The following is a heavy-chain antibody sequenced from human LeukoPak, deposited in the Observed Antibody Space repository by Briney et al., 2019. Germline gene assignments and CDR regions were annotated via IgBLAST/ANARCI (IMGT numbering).Heavy chain of an antibody. Sequence: PSETLSLTCTVSGGSISSYYWSWIRQSPGKGLEWIGYIYYSGSTNYNPSLKSRVTISVDTSKNQFSLKLSSVTAADTAVYYCARVVSGDIVVVPAATWFDPWGQGTLVTVSS. J-gene: IGHJ5*02. CDR3: ARVVSGDIVVVPAATWFDP. CDR2: IYYSGST. V-gene: IGHV4-59*01. D-gene: IGHD2-2*01. CDR1: GGSISSYY.